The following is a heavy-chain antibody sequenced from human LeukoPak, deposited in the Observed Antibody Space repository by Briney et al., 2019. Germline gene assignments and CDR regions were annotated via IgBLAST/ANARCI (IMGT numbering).Heavy chain of an antibody. V-gene: IGHV4-34*01. CDR3: ARGPVRDDGLTGDSYYYGFDV. CDR2: IHHSAGT. Sequence: SETLSLTCAVYGGSFTDYYWGWIRQAPGRGLEWIGRIHHSAGTSYNPSLKSRVTISADPPKKQLSLKLTSVTAADTAVFYCARGPVRDDGLTGDSYYYGFDVWAQGTTVTASS. J-gene: IGHJ6*02. CDR1: GGSFTDYY. D-gene: IGHD3-9*01.